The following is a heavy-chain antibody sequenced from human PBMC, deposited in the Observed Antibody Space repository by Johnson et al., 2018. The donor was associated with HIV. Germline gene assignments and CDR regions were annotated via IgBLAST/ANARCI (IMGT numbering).Heavy chain of an antibody. CDR2: IKQDGSEK. Sequence: VQLVESGGGLVQPGGSLRLSCAASGFTFSSYWMTWVRQAPGKGLEWVANIKQDGSEKYYVDSVKGRFTISRDNSRKTLYLQMNSLRVEDTAVYYCARVHIAGRWSDAFEIWGQGTMVTVSS. V-gene: IGHV3-7*01. CDR1: GFTFSSYW. D-gene: IGHD6-13*01. J-gene: IGHJ3*02. CDR3: ARVHIAGRWSDAFEI.